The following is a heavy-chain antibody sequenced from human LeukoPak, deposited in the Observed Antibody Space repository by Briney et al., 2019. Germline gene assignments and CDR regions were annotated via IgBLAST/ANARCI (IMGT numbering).Heavy chain of an antibody. Sequence: SETLSLNCAVYGGSVSGYYWSCIRPPSGKVLGWIGEINHSGSASYNPSLKSRVTISVDTSKNRFSLKLSSVTAADTAVYYCARGQFYGSGSYPTYYYYYYGMDVWGQGTTVTVSS. V-gene: IGHV4-34*01. J-gene: IGHJ6*02. CDR1: GGSVSGYY. CDR3: ARGQFYGSGSYPTYYYYYYGMDV. CDR2: INHSGSA. D-gene: IGHD3-10*01.